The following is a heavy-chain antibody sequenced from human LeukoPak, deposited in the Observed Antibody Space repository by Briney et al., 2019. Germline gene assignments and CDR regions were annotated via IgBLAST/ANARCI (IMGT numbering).Heavy chain of an antibody. D-gene: IGHD3-22*01. V-gene: IGHV1-18*01. CDR3: ARGGVYYYDSSGPDY. CDR1: GYTFTSYG. CDR2: ISAYNGNT. Sequence: AXVKVSCKASGYTFTSYGISWVRQAPGQGLEWMGWISAYNGNTNYAQELQGRVTMTTDTSTSTAYMELRSLRSDDTAVYYCARGGVYYYDSSGPDYWGQGTLVTVSS. J-gene: IGHJ4*02.